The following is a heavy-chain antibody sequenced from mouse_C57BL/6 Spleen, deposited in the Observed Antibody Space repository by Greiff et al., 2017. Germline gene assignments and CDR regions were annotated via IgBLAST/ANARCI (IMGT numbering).Heavy chain of an antibody. CDR3: ARAGNDYDPYYFDY. J-gene: IGHJ2*01. CDR1: GYTFTSYW. Sequence: QVQLQQSGAELAKPGASVKLSCKASGYTFTSYWMHWVKQRPGQGLEWIGYINPSSGYTKYNQKFKDKATLTADKSSRTAYMPLSSLTYEDSAVYYCARAGNDYDPYYFDYWGQGTTLTVSS. CDR2: INPSSGYT. D-gene: IGHD2-4*01. V-gene: IGHV1-7*01.